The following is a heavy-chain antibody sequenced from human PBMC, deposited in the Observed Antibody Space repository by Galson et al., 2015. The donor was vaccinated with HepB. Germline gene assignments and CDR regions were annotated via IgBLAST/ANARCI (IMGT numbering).Heavy chain of an antibody. V-gene: IGHV3-73*01. CDR2: IRSKANSYAT. D-gene: IGHD4-17*01. Sequence: SLRLSCAASGFTFSGSAMHWVRQASGKGLEWVGRIRSKANSYATAYAASVKGRFTISRDDSKNTAYLQMNSLKTEDTAVYYCTRLVYGDYFPVAWGQGTLVTVSS. CDR3: TRLVYGDYFPVA. J-gene: IGHJ5*02. CDR1: GFTFSGSA.